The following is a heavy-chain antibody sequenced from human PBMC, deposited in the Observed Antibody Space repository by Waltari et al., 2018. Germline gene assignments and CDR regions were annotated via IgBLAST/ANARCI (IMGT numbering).Heavy chain of an antibody. D-gene: IGHD2-2*01. V-gene: IGHV1-2*02. CDR3: ARGSRYCTSTTCPSSAFDV. Sequence: QVQLVQSGAEVKKPVASVKVSCKASGYTFLEYYLHWVRQAPGQGLEWMGWISPNSGDTKFAQRFQGRVTMTRDTSISTAYMELSRLTSDDTAVYYCARGSRYCTSTTCPSSAFDVWGQGTTVTVSS. CDR1: GYTFLEYY. J-gene: IGHJ6*02. CDR2: ISPNSGDT.